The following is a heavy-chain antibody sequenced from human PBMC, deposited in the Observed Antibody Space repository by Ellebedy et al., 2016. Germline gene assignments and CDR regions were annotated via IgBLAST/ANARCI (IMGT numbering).Heavy chain of an antibody. J-gene: IGHJ1*01. CDR3: ARGHSGTHQIQYFQH. CDR1: GFTFSTYW. CDR2: IKYDGSEK. Sequence: GESLKISCAASGFTFSTYWMSWVRQAPGKGLEWVANIKYDGSEKYYVDSVKGRFTISRDNAKNSLYLQMNSLRAEDTAVYYCARGHSGTHQIQYFQHWGQGTLVTVSS. D-gene: IGHD3-10*01. V-gene: IGHV3-7*01.